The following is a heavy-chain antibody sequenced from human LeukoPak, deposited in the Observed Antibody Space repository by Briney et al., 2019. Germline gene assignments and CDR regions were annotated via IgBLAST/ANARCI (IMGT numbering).Heavy chain of an antibody. V-gene: IGHV3-21*06. CDR2: ISSTSSHI. J-gene: IGHJ4*02. D-gene: IGHD3-9*01. Sequence: GGSLRLSCAASGFSLISYNMNWVRQAPGKGLEWVSCISSTSSHIYYAASVKGRFTISRDNAKNSLYLQMNSLRAEDTAMYYCATAPYDILTGYSPYYFESWGQGTLVTVSS. CDR1: GFSLISYN. CDR3: ATAPYDILTGYSPYYFES.